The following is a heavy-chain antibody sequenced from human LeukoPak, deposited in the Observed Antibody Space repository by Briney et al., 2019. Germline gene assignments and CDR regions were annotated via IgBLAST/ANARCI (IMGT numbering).Heavy chain of an antibody. J-gene: IGHJ5*02. CDR3: ARGVFNYGSGSYYTT. V-gene: IGHV1-8*01. CDR2: MNPNRGNT. Sequence: ASVKVSCKASGYTFTSYDINWVRQATGQGLEWMGWMNPNRGNTGYAQKFQGRVTMTRNTSISTAYMELSSLRSEDTAVYYCARGVFNYGSGSYYTTWGQGTLVTVSS. D-gene: IGHD3-10*01. CDR1: GYTFTSYD.